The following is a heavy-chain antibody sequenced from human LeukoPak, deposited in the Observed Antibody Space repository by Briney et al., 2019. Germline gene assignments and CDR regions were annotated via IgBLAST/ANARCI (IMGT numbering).Heavy chain of an antibody. J-gene: IGHJ4*02. CDR2: IIGGGGST. CDR3: ARLYDGSAYHADHFDY. D-gene: IGHD3-22*01. Sequence: GGSLRLSCAASGFPFSSHGMSWVRQAPGKGLEWVSGIIGGGGSTYYADSVKGRFTISGDNAKNSLYLQMNSLRAEDTAVYYCARLYDGSAYHADHFDYWGQGTLVIVSS. CDR1: GFPFSSHG. V-gene: IGHV3-23*01.